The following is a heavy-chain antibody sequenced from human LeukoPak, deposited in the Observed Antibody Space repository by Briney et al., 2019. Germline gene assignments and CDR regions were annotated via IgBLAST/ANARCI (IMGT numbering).Heavy chain of an antibody. V-gene: IGHV3-30*18. CDR3: ANLLRWEPY. CDR2: ISYDGSNK. J-gene: IGHJ4*02. Sequence: GGSLRLSCAASGFTFSSYGMHWVRQAPGKGLEWVAVISYDGSNKYYADSVKGRFTISRDNSKNTLYLQMNSLRAEDTAVYYCANLLRWEPYWGQGTLVTVSS. CDR1: GFTFSSYG. D-gene: IGHD4-23*01.